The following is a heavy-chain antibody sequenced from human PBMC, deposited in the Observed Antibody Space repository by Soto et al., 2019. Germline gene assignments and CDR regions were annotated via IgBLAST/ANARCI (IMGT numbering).Heavy chain of an antibody. CDR3: ARPGNYGSGSYLYYLDY. CDR2: IYYSGST. J-gene: IGHJ4*02. D-gene: IGHD3-10*01. V-gene: IGHV4-39*01. CDR1: GGSISSSSYY. Sequence: QLQLQESGSGLVKPSETLSLTCTVSGGSISSSSYYWGWIRQPPGKGLEWIGSIYYSGSTYYNPSLKSRVTISVDTSKNQFSLKLSSVTAADTAVYYCARPGNYGSGSYLYYLDYWGQGTLVTVSS.